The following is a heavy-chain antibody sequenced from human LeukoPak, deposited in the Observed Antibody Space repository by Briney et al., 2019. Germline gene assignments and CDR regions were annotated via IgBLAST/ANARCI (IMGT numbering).Heavy chain of an antibody. CDR2: INPSGGST. J-gene: IGHJ4*02. V-gene: IGHV1-46*01. D-gene: IGHD3-9*01. Sequence: ASVKVSCKASGYTFTSYYMHWVRQAPGQGPEWMGIINPSGGSTSYAQKFQGRVTMTRDTSTSTVYMELSSLRSEDTAVYYCARDTALYDILTGHNSNYFDYWGQGTLVTVSS. CDR1: GYTFTSYY. CDR3: ARDTALYDILTGHNSNYFDY.